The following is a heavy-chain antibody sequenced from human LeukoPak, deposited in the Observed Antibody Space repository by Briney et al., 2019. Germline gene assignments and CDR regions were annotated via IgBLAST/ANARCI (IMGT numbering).Heavy chain of an antibody. D-gene: IGHD4-17*01. Sequence: SETLSLTCTVSGGSISSYYWSWIRQPPGKGLEWIGYIYYSGSTNYNPSLKSRVTISVDTSKNQFSLKLSSVTAAGTAVYYCAREALGDYANYFDYWGQGTLVTVSS. V-gene: IGHV4-59*01. CDR2: IYYSGST. CDR1: GGSISSYY. J-gene: IGHJ4*02. CDR3: AREALGDYANYFDY.